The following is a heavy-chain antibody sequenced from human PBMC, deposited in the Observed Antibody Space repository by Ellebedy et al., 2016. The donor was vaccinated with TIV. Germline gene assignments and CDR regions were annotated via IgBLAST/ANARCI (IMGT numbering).Heavy chain of an antibody. CDR2: ISKSSSSI. CDR3: ARGGIGWLPTDYYYYYGMDL. J-gene: IGHJ6*02. CDR1: GFIFSDYS. D-gene: IGHD6-19*01. V-gene: IGHV3-21*01. Sequence: GESLKISCAASGFIFSDYSMNWVRQAPGKGLEWVSSISKSSSSIYYAESLRGRLTISRDNAKNSLYMQMDSLRAEDTAVYFCARGGIGWLPTDYYYYYGMDLWGQGTTVTVSS.